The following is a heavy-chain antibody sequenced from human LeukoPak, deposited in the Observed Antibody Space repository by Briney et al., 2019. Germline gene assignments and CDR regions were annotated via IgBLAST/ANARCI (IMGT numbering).Heavy chain of an antibody. CDR1: GFTFRSYV. V-gene: IGHV3-23*01. D-gene: IGHD6-6*01. Sequence: GGSLRLSCADSGFTFRSYVMNWVRQAPGKGLEWVSIIGGSGAATHHADSVKGRFTISRENSKNTLHLQMNSLRAEDTAIYYCAKVAFNCSSGHRYFDHWGQGTLVTVSS. CDR3: AKVAFNCSSGHRYFDH. J-gene: IGHJ4*02. CDR2: IGGSGAAT.